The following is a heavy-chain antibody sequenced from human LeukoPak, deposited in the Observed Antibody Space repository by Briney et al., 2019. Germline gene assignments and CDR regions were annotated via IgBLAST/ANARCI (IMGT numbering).Heavy chain of an antibody. CDR1: GFTVSSNY. V-gene: IGHV3-66*01. Sequence: GGSLRLSCAASGFTVSSNYMSWVRQAPGKGLEWVSVIYSGGSTYYADSVKGRLTISRDNSKNTLYLQMNSLRAEDTAVYYCARDRLDSSSWYDYYYGMDVWGQGTTVTVSS. J-gene: IGHJ6*02. D-gene: IGHD6-13*01. CDR3: ARDRLDSSSWYDYYYGMDV. CDR2: IYSGGST.